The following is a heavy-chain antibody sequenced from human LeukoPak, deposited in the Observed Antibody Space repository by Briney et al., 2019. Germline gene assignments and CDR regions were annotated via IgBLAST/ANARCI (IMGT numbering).Heavy chain of an antibody. Sequence: SETLSLTCTVSGGSISSYYWSWIRQPAGKGLEWIGRIYTSGSTNYNPSLKSRVTMSVGTSKNQFSLKLSSVTAADTAVYYCARRGTGYCSSTSCLPYNWFDPWGQGTLVTVSS. CDR3: ARRGTGYCSSTSCLPYNWFDP. D-gene: IGHD2-2*01. J-gene: IGHJ5*02. CDR1: GGSISSYY. CDR2: IYTSGST. V-gene: IGHV4-4*07.